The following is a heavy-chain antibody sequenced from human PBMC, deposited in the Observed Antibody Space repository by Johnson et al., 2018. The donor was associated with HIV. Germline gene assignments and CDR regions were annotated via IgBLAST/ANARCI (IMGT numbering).Heavy chain of an antibody. CDR2: ISWNSGSI. Sequence: VQLVESGGGVVQPGGSLRLSCAASGFTFDDYAMHWVRQAPGKGLEWVSGISWNSGSIGYADSVKGRFSISRDNAKNSLYLQMNSLRAEDTAVYYCARDPYGSGPYVAFDIWGQGTMVTVSS. V-gene: IGHV3-9*01. J-gene: IGHJ3*02. D-gene: IGHD3-10*01. CDR1: GFTFDDYA. CDR3: ARDPYGSGPYVAFDI.